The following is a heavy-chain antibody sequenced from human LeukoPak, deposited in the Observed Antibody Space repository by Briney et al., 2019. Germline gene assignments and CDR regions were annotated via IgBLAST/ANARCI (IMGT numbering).Heavy chain of an antibody. V-gene: IGHV3-23*01. Sequence: GGSLRLSCAASGFTFSSYAMSWVRQAPGKGLEWVSAISGSGGSTYYADSVKGRITISRDNSKNTLYLQMNSLRAEDTAVYYCAACWRGYHTIDYWGQGTLVTVSS. CDR2: ISGSGGST. CDR3: AACWRGYHTIDY. J-gene: IGHJ4*02. CDR1: GFTFSSYA. D-gene: IGHD3-3*01.